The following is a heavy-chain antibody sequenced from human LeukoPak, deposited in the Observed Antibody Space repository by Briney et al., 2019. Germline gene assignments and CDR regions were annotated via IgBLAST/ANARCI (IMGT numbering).Heavy chain of an antibody. CDR3: ARGRQDVTMIVVVMTAVSYYLDV. Sequence: SETLSLTCAVSGGPFSGYFWSWIRQSSGKGLEWIGEMNPSGSTNYNPSLKSRVTISVDTSKNQFSLKLSSVTAADTAVYYCARGRQDVTMIVVVMTAVSYYLDVWGKGTTVTVS. J-gene: IGHJ6*03. V-gene: IGHV4-34*01. CDR1: GGPFSGYF. CDR2: MNPSGST. D-gene: IGHD3-22*01.